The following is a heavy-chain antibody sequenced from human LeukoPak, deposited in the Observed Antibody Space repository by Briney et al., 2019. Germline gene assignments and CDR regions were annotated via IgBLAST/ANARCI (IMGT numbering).Heavy chain of an antibody. CDR1: GGSISSGGYY. V-gene: IGHV4-31*03. D-gene: IGHD3-22*01. Sequence: VKPSQTLSLTCTVSGGSISSGGYYWSWIRQHPGKGLEWIGYIYYSGSTYYNPSLKSRVTISVDTSKNQFSLKLSSVTAADTAVYYCARVKDSSGYYYFDYWGQGTLVTVSS. J-gene: IGHJ4*02. CDR2: IYYSGST. CDR3: ARVKDSSGYYYFDY.